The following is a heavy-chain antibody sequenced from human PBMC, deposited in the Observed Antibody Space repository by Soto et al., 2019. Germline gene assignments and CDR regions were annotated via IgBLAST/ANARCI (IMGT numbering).Heavy chain of an antibody. CDR2: IYYSGST. V-gene: IGHV4-59*12. J-gene: IGHJ6*02. D-gene: IGHD3-22*01. CDR1: GGSISSYY. Sequence: SETLSLTCTVSGGSISSYYWSWIRQPPGKGLEWIGYIYYSGSTNYNPSLKSRVTISVDKSKNQFSLKLSSVTAADTAVYYCARDAKIVVVITGYYYGMDVWGQGTTVTVSS. CDR3: ARDAKIVVVITGYYYGMDV.